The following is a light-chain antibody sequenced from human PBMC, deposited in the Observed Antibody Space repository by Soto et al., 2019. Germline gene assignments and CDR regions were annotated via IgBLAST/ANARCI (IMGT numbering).Light chain of an antibody. Sequence: DVVMTQSPLSLSVTLGQPASISCRSSQGLVYSDGNTFLNWFHQRPGQSPRRLIYQVSNRDSGVPDRFSGSGSGTDYTLTISRVEAEDVGIYYCVQGTHWPWTFGQGTKVVIK. CDR1: QGLVYSDGNTF. CDR3: VQGTHWPWT. CDR2: QVS. V-gene: IGKV2-30*01. J-gene: IGKJ1*01.